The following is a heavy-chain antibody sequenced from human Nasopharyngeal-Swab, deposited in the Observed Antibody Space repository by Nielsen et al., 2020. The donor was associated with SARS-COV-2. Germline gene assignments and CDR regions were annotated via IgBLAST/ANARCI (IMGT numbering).Heavy chain of an antibody. J-gene: IGHJ3*02. CDR2: ISSSSSYI. Sequence: WIRQPPGKGLEWVSSISSSSSYIYYADSVKGRFTISRDNAKNSLYLQMNSLRAEGTAVYYCARDCSGGSCYSVVDDAFDIWGQGTMVTVSS. D-gene: IGHD2-15*01. V-gene: IGHV3-21*01. CDR3: ARDCSGGSCYSVVDDAFDI.